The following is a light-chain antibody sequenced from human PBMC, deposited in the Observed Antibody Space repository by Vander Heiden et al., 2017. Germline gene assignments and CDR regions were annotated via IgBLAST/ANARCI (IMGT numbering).Light chain of an antibody. CDR1: QSISSW. CDR3: QQYKSYPWT. Sequence: IQMTQSPSTLSASVGDRVTITCRASQSISSWLAWYQQKPGKAPKLLIYKASSLESGVPSRFSGSGSGTEFTLTISSLQPDDFATYYCQQYKSYPWTFGQGTKVEIK. J-gene: IGKJ1*01. V-gene: IGKV1-5*03. CDR2: KAS.